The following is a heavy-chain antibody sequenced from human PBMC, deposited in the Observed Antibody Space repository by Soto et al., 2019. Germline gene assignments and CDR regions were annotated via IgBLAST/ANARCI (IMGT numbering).Heavy chain of an antibody. CDR1: GGSFSGYY. J-gene: IGHJ6*02. CDR2: INHSGST. Sequence: PSETLSLTCAVYGGSFSGYYWSWIRQPPGKGLEWIGEINHSGSTNYNPSLKSRVTISVDTSKNQFSLKLSSVTAADTAVYYCARAGYYYYGMDVWGHGTTVTVSS. V-gene: IGHV4-34*01. CDR3: ARAGYYYYGMDV.